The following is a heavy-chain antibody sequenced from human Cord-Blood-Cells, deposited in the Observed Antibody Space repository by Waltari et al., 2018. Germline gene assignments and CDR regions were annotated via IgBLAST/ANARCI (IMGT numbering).Heavy chain of an antibody. J-gene: IGHJ3*02. V-gene: IGHV1-69*01. Sequence: QVQLVQSGAEVKKPGSSVQVPCKASGGTFSRYAISWVRQAPGPRLEWMGGIIHIFGTANYEQKFQGRVTITADESTSTAYMELSSLRSEDTAVYYCARDRAARYCSSTSCYDAFDIWGQGTMVTVSS. CDR2: IIHIFGTA. CDR3: ARDRAARYCSSTSCYDAFDI. D-gene: IGHD2-2*01. CDR1: GGTFSRYA.